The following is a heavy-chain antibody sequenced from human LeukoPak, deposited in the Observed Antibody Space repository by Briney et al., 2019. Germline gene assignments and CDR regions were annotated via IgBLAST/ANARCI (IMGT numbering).Heavy chain of an antibody. D-gene: IGHD3-22*01. J-gene: IGHJ4*02. Sequence: PGGSLRLSCAASGFTFSSYGMHWVRQAPGKGLEWVAVIWYDGSNKYYADSVKGRFTISRDNCKNTLYLQMNSLRAEDTDVYYCARDGGAALLTMIVESYYFDYWGQGTLVTVS. CDR3: ARDGGAALLTMIVESYYFDY. CDR2: IWYDGSNK. CDR1: GFTFSSYG. V-gene: IGHV3-33*01.